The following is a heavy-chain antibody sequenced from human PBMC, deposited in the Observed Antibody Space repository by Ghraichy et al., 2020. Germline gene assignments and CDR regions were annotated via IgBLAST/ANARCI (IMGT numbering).Heavy chain of an antibody. D-gene: IGHD2-15*01. J-gene: IGHJ4*02. Sequence: GGSLRLSCAASGFTFSVFGMHWVRQAPGKGLEWVAFVRSGGSDKSFTDSVKGRFTVSRDNSKNTLYLQMNSLRAEDSAVYYCAKSAGYCSGASCFDYWGQGTLVTVSS. V-gene: IGHV3-30*02. CDR3: AKSAGYCSGASCFDY. CDR2: VRSGGSDK. CDR1: GFTFSVFG.